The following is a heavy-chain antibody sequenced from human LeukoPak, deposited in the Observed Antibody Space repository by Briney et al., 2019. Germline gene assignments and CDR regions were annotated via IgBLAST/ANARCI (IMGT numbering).Heavy chain of an antibody. CDR2: IYYSGST. Sequence: SETLSLTCTVSGGSISSSSYYWGWIRQPPGKGLEWIGSIYYSGSTYYNPSLKSRVTISVDTSKNQFTLKLSSVTAADTAVYYCAAGERRYYFDYWGQGTLVTVSS. D-gene: IGHD3-16*01. V-gene: IGHV4-39*06. J-gene: IGHJ4*02. CDR3: AAGERRYYFDY. CDR1: GGSISSSSYY.